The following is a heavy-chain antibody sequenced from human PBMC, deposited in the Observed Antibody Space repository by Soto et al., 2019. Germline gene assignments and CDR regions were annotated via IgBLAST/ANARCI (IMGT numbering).Heavy chain of an antibody. D-gene: IGHD2-8*01. V-gene: IGHV4-4*02. CDR1: GDSNSSVNW. Sequence: SETLSLTCAVSGDSNSSVNWWSWVRQSPGQGLEWIGDIYHTGITNYNPSLQSRVTISVDKSKNEFSLNLTSVTAADTAVYYCARSPGYFTISPVDPWGQGTLVTVS. CDR3: ARSPGYFTISPVDP. CDR2: IYHTGIT. J-gene: IGHJ5*02.